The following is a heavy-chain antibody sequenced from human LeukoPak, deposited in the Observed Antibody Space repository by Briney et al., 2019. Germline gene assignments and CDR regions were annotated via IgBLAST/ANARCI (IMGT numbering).Heavy chain of an antibody. Sequence: GGSLRLSCAASGFIFSGHTMNWVRQAPGRGLEWVSSISTSSTYIYYAGSVEGRFTISRDNPKNSLFLQMNSLRAEDTAIYYCVRKMKTGSSSGDYDYWGQGTLVTVSS. CDR2: ISTSSTYI. CDR3: VRKMKTGSSSGDYDY. CDR1: GFIFSGHT. V-gene: IGHV3-21*06. J-gene: IGHJ4*02. D-gene: IGHD1-1*01.